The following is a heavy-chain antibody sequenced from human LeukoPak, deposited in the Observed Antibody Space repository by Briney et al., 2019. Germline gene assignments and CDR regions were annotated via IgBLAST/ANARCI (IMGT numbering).Heavy chain of an antibody. CDR2: ISYDGSNK. CDR1: GFTFSSYG. Sequence: GGSLGLSCAASGFTFSSYGMHWVRQAPGKGLEWVAVISYDGSNKYYADSVKGRFTISRDNSKNTLYLQMNSLRAEDTAVYHCAKALAWGAVADPFDYWGQGTLVTVSS. D-gene: IGHD6-19*01. J-gene: IGHJ4*02. CDR3: AKALAWGAVADPFDY. V-gene: IGHV3-30*18.